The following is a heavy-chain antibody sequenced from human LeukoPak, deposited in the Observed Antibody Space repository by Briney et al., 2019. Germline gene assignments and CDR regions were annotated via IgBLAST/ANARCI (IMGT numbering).Heavy chain of an antibody. CDR1: GGSVSTFY. V-gene: IGHV4-59*08. D-gene: IGHD3-22*01. CDR2: ISDTGST. CDR3: ARHNYHESSGHSFIDN. J-gene: IGHJ4*02. Sequence: PSETLSLTCTVSGGSVSTFYWSWIRQPPGKGLEYIGYISDTGSTNYNPSLKSRVTISRDTSKNQFSLRLSSVTAADTAVYHCARHNYHESSGHSFIDNWGQGTLVSVSS.